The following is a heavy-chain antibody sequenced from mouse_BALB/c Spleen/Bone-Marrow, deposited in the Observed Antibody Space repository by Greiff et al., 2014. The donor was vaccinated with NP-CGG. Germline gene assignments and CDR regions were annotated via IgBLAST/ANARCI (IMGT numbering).Heavy chain of an antibody. CDR3: AYGSSYDYFDY. V-gene: IGHV14-3*02. CDR2: IDPANGNT. J-gene: IGHJ2*01. D-gene: IGHD1-1*01. CDR1: GFNIKDTY. Sequence: EVQLQQSGAELVKPGASVKLSCTASGFNIKDTYMHWVKQRPEQGLEWIGRIDPANGNTKYDPKFQGKATITADTSSNTAYLQLSSLTSEDTAVYYCAYGSSYDYFDYRGQGTTLTVSS.